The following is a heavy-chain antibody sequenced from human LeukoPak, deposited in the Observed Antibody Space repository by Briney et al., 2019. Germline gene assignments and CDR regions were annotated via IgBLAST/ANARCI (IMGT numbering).Heavy chain of an antibody. CDR2: IYYSGST. CDR3: ARGNGYSYGDYYYYYGMDV. V-gene: IGHV4-59*01. J-gene: IGHJ6*02. Sequence: SETLSLTCTVSGGSISSYYWSWIRQPPGKGLEWIGYIYYSGSTNYNPSLKSRVTISVDTSKNQFSLELSSVTAADTAVYYCARGNGYSYGDYYYYYGMDVWGQGTTVTVSS. CDR1: GGSISSYY. D-gene: IGHD5-18*01.